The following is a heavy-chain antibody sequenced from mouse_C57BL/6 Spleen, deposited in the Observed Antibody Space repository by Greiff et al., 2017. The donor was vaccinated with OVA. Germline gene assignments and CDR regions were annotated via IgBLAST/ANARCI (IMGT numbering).Heavy chain of an antibody. V-gene: IGHV3-6*01. Sequence: ESGPGLVKPSQSLSLTCSVTGYSITSGYYWNWIRQFPGNKLEWMGYISYDGSNNYKPSLKNRISITRDTSKNQFFLKLNSVTTEDTATYYCASLDYYGSSYFDYWGQGTTLTVSS. CDR2: ISYDGSN. J-gene: IGHJ2*01. CDR3: ASLDYYGSSYFDY. CDR1: GYSITSGYY. D-gene: IGHD1-1*01.